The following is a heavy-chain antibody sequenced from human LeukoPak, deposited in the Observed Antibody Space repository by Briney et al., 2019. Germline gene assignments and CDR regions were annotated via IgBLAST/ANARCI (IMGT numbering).Heavy chain of an antibody. V-gene: IGHV1-24*01. CDR1: GYTLTELS. Sequence: ASVKVSCKVSGYTLTELSMHWVRQAPGKGLEWMGGFDPEDGETIYAQKFQGRVTMTEDTSTDTAYMELSSLRSEDTAVYYCATGSLLWFGELLNYWGQGTLVTVSS. D-gene: IGHD3-10*01. J-gene: IGHJ4*02. CDR2: FDPEDGET. CDR3: ATGSLLWFGELLNY.